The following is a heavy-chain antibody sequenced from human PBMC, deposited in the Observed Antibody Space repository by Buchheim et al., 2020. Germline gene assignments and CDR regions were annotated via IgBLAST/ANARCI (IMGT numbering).Heavy chain of an antibody. D-gene: IGHD3-3*01. CDR1: GFTFSSYG. CDR3: AKETYYDFWSGYTGAFDI. J-gene: IGHJ3*02. V-gene: IGHV3-30*18. Sequence: QVQLVESGGGVVQPGRSLRLSCAASGFTFSSYGMHWVRQAPGKGLEWVAVISYDGSNKYYADSVKGRFTISRDNSKNTLYLQMNSLRAEDTAVYYCAKETYYDFWSGYTGAFDIWGQGT. CDR2: ISYDGSNK.